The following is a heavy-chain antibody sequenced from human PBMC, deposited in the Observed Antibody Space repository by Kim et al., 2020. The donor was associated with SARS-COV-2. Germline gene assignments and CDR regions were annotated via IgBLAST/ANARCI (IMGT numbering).Heavy chain of an antibody. J-gene: IGHJ6*02. D-gene: IGHD6-13*01. CDR3: ARDGIAAAGIKSYGMDV. Sequence: GGSLRLSCAASGFTVSSNYMSWVRQAPGRGLEWVSVIYSGGSTYYADSVKGRFTISRDNSKNTLYLQMNSLRAEDTAVYYCARDGIAAAGIKSYGMDVWGQGTTVTVSS. V-gene: IGHV3-53*01. CDR1: GFTVSSNY. CDR2: IYSGGST.